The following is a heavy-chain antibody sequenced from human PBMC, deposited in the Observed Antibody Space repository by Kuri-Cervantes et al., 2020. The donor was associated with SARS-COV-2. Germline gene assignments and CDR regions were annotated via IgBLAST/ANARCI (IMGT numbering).Heavy chain of an antibody. D-gene: IGHD3-10*01. V-gene: IGHV3-74*01. Sequence: LSLTCAASGFTFSNYWMHWVRQAPGKGLVWVSRTNTDGSSTSYADSVKGRFTISRDNSKTTRFLQMNSLRAEDTAVYHCVKGSAASRPYYFDSWGQGTLVTVSS. CDR1: GFTFSNYW. J-gene: IGHJ4*02. CDR3: VKGSAASRPYYFDS. CDR2: TNTDGSST.